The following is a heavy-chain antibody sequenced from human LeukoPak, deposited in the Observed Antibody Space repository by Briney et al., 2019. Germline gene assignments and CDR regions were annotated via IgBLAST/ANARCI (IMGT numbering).Heavy chain of an antibody. V-gene: IGHV4-30-4*01. J-gene: IGHJ4*02. D-gene: IGHD4-17*01. CDR1: GGSISSGDYY. CDR2: IYYSGST. CDR3: ARGAPPISTVTMDY. Sequence: SQTLSLTCTVSGGSISSGDYYWSWIRQPPGKGLEWIGYIYYSGSTYYSPSLKSRVTISVDTSKSQFSLKLSSVTAADTAVYYCARGAPPISTVTMDYWGQGTLVNVSS.